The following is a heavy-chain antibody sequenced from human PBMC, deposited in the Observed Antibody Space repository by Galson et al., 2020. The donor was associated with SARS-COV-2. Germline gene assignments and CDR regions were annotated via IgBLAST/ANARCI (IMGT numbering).Heavy chain of an antibody. J-gene: IGHJ4*02. CDR3: ARAVDTAMGYYCDS. D-gene: IGHD5-18*01. V-gene: IGHV4-31*03. CDR1: GGSILSGGYY. Sequence: SETLSLTCTVSGGSILSGGYYWSWIRQHPGEGLEWIGYIHNTGSSYYNSSLKRRVTMSVDTSKDQFSLNLNSVTAADTAVYYCARAVDTAMGYYCDSWGQGTLVSVSS. CDR2: IHNTGSS.